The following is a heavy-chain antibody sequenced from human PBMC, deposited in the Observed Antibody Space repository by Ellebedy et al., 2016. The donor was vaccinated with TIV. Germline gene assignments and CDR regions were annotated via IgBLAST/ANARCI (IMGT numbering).Heavy chain of an antibody. D-gene: IGHD3-3*01. J-gene: IGHJ3*02. CDR1: GYTFTSYD. Sequence: ASVKVSCXASGYTFTSYDINWVRQATGQGLEWMGWMNPNSGNTGYAQKFQGRVTMTRNTSISTAYMELSSLRSEDTAVYYCARSNQHYDFWSGYYKDAFDIWGQGTMVTVSS. CDR2: MNPNSGNT. V-gene: IGHV1-8*01. CDR3: ARSNQHYDFWSGYYKDAFDI.